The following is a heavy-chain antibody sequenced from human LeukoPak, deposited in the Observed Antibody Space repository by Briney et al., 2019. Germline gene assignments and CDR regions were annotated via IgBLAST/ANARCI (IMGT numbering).Heavy chain of an antibody. J-gene: IGHJ3*02. V-gene: IGHV4-34*01. CDR1: GGSFTGYY. CDR2: INHSGST. D-gene: IGHD6-13*01. CDR3: AVTFIAAAGADASDI. Sequence: SETLSLTCAVYGGSFTGYYWSWVRQPPGKGLEWIGEINHSGSTNYNPSLKSRVTISVDTSKNQFSLKLSSVTAADTAVYYCAVTFIAAAGADASDIWGEGTMVTVSS.